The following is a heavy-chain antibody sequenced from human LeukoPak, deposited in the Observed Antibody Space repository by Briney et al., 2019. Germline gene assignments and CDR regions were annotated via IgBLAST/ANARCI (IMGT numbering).Heavy chain of an antibody. CDR1: GYTFTSYY. V-gene: IGHV1-46*01. J-gene: IGHJ6*04. Sequence: ASVKVSCKASGYTFTSYYMHWVRQASGQGLEWMGIINPSGGSTSYTQKFQGRVTMTRDTSTSTVYMELSSLRSEDTAVYYCAREGSPPKIPVFGRALGPYYSYGRDVGGKGTRVTVS. CDR2: INPSGGST. D-gene: IGHD3-3*01. CDR3: AREGSPPKIPVFGRALGPYYSYGRDV.